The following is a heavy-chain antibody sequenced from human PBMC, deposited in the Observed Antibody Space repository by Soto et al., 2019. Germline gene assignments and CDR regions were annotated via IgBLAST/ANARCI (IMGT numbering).Heavy chain of an antibody. CDR1: GFTFSNAW. Sequence: PGGSLRLSCAASGFTFSNAWLSWVRQAPGKGLEWVGRIKSKTGGGTTDYTAPVKGRFTISRDDSKNTLYLQMNSLKIEGTAVYYCTTGSTSTKNYWGQGTLVTVSS. J-gene: IGHJ4*02. D-gene: IGHD6-6*01. CDR2: IKSKTGGGTT. CDR3: TTGSTSTKNY. V-gene: IGHV3-15*01.